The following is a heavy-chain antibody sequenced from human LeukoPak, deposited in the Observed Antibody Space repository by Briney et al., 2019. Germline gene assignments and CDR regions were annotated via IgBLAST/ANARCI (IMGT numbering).Heavy chain of an antibody. CDR1: GGSISSYY. J-gene: IGHJ6*03. CDR3: ARWLWFSNNYYYMDV. Sequence: SETLSLTCTVSGGSISSYYWSWIRQPAGKGLEWIGRFYTTGNTNYNPSLKSRVTMSVDTSTNQFSLRLSSVTAADTAVYYCARWLWFSNNYYYMDVWGKGTTVTVSS. V-gene: IGHV4-4*07. D-gene: IGHD5-18*01. CDR2: FYTTGNT.